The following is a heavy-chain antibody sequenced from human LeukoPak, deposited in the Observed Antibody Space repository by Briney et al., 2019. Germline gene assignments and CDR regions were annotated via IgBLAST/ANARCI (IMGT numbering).Heavy chain of an antibody. V-gene: IGHV4-59*08. Sequence: NPSETLSLTCTVSGGSISGYYWSWIRQPPGKGLEWIGDIYYSGSTNYNPSLKSRGTISVDTSKNQFSLKPSSVTAADTAVYYCARHRSGSYWRAFDIWGQGTMVTVSS. CDR1: GGSISGYY. CDR3: ARHRSGSYWRAFDI. J-gene: IGHJ3*02. CDR2: IYYSGST. D-gene: IGHD1-26*01.